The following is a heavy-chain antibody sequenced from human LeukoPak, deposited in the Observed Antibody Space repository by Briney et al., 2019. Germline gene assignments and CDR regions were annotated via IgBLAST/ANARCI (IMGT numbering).Heavy chain of an antibody. J-gene: IGHJ4*02. CDR1: EFTFSSYR. V-gene: IGHV3-7*01. CDR3: AREKDPGYFDY. CDR2: IKQDGSEK. Sequence: GGSLRLSCAASEFTFSSYRMSWVRQAPGKGLEWVANIKQDGSEKYYVDSVKGRFTISRDNAKNSLYLQMNSLGAEDTAVYYCAREKDPGYFDYWGQGTLVTVSS.